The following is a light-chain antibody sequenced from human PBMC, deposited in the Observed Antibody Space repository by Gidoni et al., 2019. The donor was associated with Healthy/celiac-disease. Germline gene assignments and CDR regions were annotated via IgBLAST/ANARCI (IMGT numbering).Light chain of an antibody. J-gene: IGKJ2*01. CDR3: QQYNNWPPYT. Sequence: DILMTQSPATLSVAPGERATLSCRASQSVSSNFPWYQQKPGQAPRHLIYAASTRALGVAAWFSGSGSGTEFTLTISSLQSEDFAVYYCQQYNNWPPYTFGQGTKLEIK. V-gene: IGKV3-15*01. CDR1: QSVSSN. CDR2: AAS.